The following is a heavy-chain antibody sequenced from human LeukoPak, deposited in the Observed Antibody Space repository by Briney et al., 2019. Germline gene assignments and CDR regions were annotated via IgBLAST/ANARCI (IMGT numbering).Heavy chain of an antibody. V-gene: IGHV3-21*01. CDR3: ARDQGGERWFDP. Sequence: GGSLRLSCAASGFTFSGYSMNWVRQAPGKGLEWVSSISSGSSFIYYADSVKGRFTVSRDNSTSSLYLQLSSLRAEDTAVYYCARDQGGERWFDPWGQGTLVTVSS. J-gene: IGHJ5*02. CDR1: GFTFSGYS. CDR2: ISSGSSFI. D-gene: IGHD1-26*01.